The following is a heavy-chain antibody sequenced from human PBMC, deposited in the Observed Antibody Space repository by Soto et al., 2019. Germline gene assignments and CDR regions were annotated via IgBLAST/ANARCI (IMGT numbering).Heavy chain of an antibody. V-gene: IGHV4-59*08. J-gene: IGHJ5*02. D-gene: IGHD1-7*01. Sequence: TSETLSLTCTDSGGSISSYYWGWIRQPPGKGLEWIGYLYYSGSTNYNPSLKSRVTISVDTSKNQFSLKLSSVTAADTDVYYCARSTTSDWWFDPWGQGTLVTVSS. CDR1: GGSISSYY. CDR2: LYYSGST. CDR3: ARSTTSDWWFDP.